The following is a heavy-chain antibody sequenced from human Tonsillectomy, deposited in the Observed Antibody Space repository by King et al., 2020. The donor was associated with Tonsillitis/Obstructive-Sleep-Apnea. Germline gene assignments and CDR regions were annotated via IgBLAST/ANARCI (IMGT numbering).Heavy chain of an antibody. J-gene: IGHJ6*03. V-gene: IGHV4-34*01. Sequence: VQLQQWGAGLLKPSETLSLTCAVYGGSFSGYYWSWIRQPPGKGLEWMGEINHSGSTNYNPSLKSRVTISVDTSKNQFSLKLSSVTAADTAVYYCARGRNDAYCSSTSCYTARYYYYYIDVWGKETTVTVSS. CDR1: GGSFSGYY. CDR3: ARGRNDAYCSSTSCYTARYYYYYIDV. CDR2: INHSGST. D-gene: IGHD2-2*02.